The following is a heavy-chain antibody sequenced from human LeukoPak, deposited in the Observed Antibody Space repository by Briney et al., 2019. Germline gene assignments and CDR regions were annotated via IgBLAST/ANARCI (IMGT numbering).Heavy chain of an antibody. Sequence: SGPTLVNPTETLTLTCTVSGFSLSNARMGVSWIRQPPGKALEWLAHIFSNDEKSYSTSLKSRLTISKDTSKSQVVLTMTNMDPVDTATYYYARSGYSGYDYLGYYYYGMDVWGQGTTVTVSS. V-gene: IGHV2-26*01. CDR1: GFSLSNARMG. CDR3: ARSGYSGYDYLGYYYYGMDV. J-gene: IGHJ6*02. CDR2: IFSNDEK. D-gene: IGHD5-12*01.